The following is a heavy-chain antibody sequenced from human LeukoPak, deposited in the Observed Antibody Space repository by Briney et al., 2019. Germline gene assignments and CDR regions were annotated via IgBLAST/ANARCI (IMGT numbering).Heavy chain of an antibody. Sequence: SETLSLTCTVSGGPISSYYWSWIRQSPGRGLEWIGHIYYRGTTNYTPSLKSRVTISVDTSMNQFSLRLSSVTAADTAVYFCARSFYSSGWYTPLRWFDTWGQGTPVTVSS. CDR2: IYYRGTT. V-gene: IGHV4-59*13. CDR3: ARSFYSSGWYTPLRWFDT. D-gene: IGHD6-19*01. CDR1: GGPISSYY. J-gene: IGHJ5*02.